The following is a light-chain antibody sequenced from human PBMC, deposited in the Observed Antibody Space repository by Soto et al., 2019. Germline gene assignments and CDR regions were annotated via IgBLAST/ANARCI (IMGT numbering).Light chain of an antibody. CDR3: QQSYNVPRT. J-gene: IGKJ5*01. CDR2: AAS. V-gene: IGKV1-8*01. CDR1: QGISSY. Sequence: AIRMTQSPSSLSASTGDRVTITCRASQGISSYLAWYQQKPGKAPKLLIYAASTLQSGVPSRFSASGSGTDFTLTISSLQPEDFGTYYCQQSYNVPRTFGQGTRLEIK.